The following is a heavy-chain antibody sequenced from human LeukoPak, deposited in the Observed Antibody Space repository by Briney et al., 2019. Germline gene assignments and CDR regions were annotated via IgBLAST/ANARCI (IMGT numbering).Heavy chain of an antibody. Sequence: SETLSLTCTVSGGSITSGSYYWSWIRQPAGKGLEWIGRIYTSGITNYNPSLKSRVTISVDTSKNQFSLKLSSVTAADTAVYYCARERAVTTYYYFDYWGQGTLVTVSS. CDR3: ARERAVTTYYYFDY. V-gene: IGHV4-61*02. CDR2: IYTSGIT. D-gene: IGHD4-17*01. CDR1: GGSITSGSYY. J-gene: IGHJ4*02.